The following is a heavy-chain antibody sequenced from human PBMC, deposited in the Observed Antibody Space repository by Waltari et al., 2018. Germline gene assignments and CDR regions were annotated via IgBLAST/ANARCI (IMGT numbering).Heavy chain of an antibody. V-gene: IGHV1-69-2*01. D-gene: IGHD6-6*01. Sequence: EVQLVQSGAEVKKPGATVKISCKVSGYTFTDYYMHWVQQAPGKGLEWMGLVDPEDGETIYAEKFQGRVTITADTLTDTAFMEVDTLRSEDTAVYYCATGREQLAHFDHWGQGTLVTVSS. CDR3: ATGREQLAHFDH. J-gene: IGHJ4*02. CDR2: VDPEDGET. CDR1: GYTFTDYY.